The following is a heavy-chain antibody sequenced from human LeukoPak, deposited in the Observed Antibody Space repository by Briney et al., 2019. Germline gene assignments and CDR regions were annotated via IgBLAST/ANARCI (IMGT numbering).Heavy chain of an antibody. V-gene: IGHV3-33*01. CDR3: ARDRTWSYFDY. CDR1: GFTFSSHG. D-gene: IGHD2-15*01. CDR2: IWFDGTKK. Sequence: GGSLRLSCAASGFTFSSHGMHWVRQAPGKGLEWVAVIWFDGTKKYYADFVKGRFTISRDNSGNTLCLQMNSLRAEDTAVYYCARDRTWSYFDYWGQGTLVTVSS. J-gene: IGHJ4*02.